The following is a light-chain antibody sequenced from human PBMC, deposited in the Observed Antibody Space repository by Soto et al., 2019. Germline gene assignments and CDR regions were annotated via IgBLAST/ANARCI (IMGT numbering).Light chain of an antibody. CDR1: QSIYNK. CDR2: GAS. V-gene: IGKV3-15*01. Sequence: IVMTQSPATLSVSAGERATLSCRASQSIYNKLAWYQQRPGQAPRLLIYGASTRVTGLPGRFSGSGSGTDFTLTIRGLQSEDFCVYYRQQYKSCRTFGQGTNVENK. J-gene: IGKJ1*01. CDR3: QQYKSCRT.